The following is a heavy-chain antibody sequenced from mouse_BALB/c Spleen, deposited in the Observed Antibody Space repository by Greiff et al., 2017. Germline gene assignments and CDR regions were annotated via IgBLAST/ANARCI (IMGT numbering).Heavy chain of an antibody. Sequence: EVQGVESGGGLVQPGGSLRLSCATSGFTFTDYYMSWVRQPPGKALEWLGFIRNKANGYTTEYSASVKGRFTISRDNSQSILYLQMNTLRAEDSATYYCARDEDDYDGFAYWGQGTLVTVSA. D-gene: IGHD2-4*01. V-gene: IGHV7-3*02. CDR1: GFTFTDYY. J-gene: IGHJ3*01. CDR3: ARDEDDYDGFAY. CDR2: IRNKANGYTT.